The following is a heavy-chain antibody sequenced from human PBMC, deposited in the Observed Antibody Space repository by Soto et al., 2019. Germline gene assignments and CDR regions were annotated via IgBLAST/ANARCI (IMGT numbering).Heavy chain of an antibody. D-gene: IGHD2-21*02. CDR1: GFTFSSYA. CDR3: AKDQGGGNSGTEYFQH. CDR2: ISGSGGST. V-gene: IGHV3-23*01. Sequence: GGSLRLSCAASGFTFSSYAMSWVRQAPGKGLEWVSAISGSGGSTYYADSVKGRFTISRDNSKNTPYLQMNSLRAEDTAVYYCAKDQGGGNSGTEYFQHWGQGTLVTVSS. J-gene: IGHJ1*01.